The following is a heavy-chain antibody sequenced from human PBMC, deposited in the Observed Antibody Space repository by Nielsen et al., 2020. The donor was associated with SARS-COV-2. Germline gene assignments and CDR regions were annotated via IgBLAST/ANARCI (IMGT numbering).Heavy chain of an antibody. CDR3: AKDIGGPFCSSTSCYGHRGGYYYYGMDV. D-gene: IGHD2-2*01. CDR2: ISWNSGSI. J-gene: IGHJ6*02. Sequence: SLKISCAASGFTFDDYAMHWVRQAPGKGLEWVSGISWNSGSIGYADSVKGRFTISRDNAKNSLYLQMNSLRAEDTALYYCAKDIGGPFCSSTSCYGHRGGYYYYGMDVWGQGTTVTVSS. V-gene: IGHV3-9*01. CDR1: GFTFDDYA.